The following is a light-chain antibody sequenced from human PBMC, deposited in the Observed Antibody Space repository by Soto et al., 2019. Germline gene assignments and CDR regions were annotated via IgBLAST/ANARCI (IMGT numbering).Light chain of an antibody. CDR2: SAS. V-gene: IGKV1-9*01. CDR1: QALSNY. J-gene: IGKJ4*01. CDR3: QQLSRYPLT. Sequence: EIQLTQSPSVLSASVGDTVTITCRASQALSNYLAWYQQKPGKAPDLLIYSASTLQSGVPSRFSGSGSETAFSLTIRALQPEDFATYYCQQLSRYPLTFGGGTKVDIK.